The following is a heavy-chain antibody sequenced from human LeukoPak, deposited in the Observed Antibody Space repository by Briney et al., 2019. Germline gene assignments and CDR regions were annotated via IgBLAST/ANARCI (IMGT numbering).Heavy chain of an antibody. CDR1: GFTVSSNY. D-gene: IGHD3-22*01. J-gene: IGHJ4*02. CDR3: AKDPHDYYDSSGYYGY. V-gene: IGHV3-53*01. CDR2: IYSGGST. Sequence: GGSLRLSCAASGFTVSSNYMSWVRQAPGKGLEWVSVIYSGGSTYYADSVKGRFTISRDNSKNTLYLQMNSLRAEDTAVYYCAKDPHDYYDSSGYYGYWGQGTLVTVSS.